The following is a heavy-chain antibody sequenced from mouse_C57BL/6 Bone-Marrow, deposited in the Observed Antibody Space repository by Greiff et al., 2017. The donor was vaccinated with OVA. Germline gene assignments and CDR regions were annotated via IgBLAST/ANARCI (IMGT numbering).Heavy chain of an antibody. Sequence: EVQLQQSGPELVKPGDSVKISCKASGYSFTGYFMNWVMQSHGKSLEWIGRINPYNGDTFYNQKFKGKATLTVDKSSSTAHMELRSLTSEDSAVYYCATPFTTVVPEDWFAYWGQGTLVTVSA. V-gene: IGHV1-20*01. D-gene: IGHD1-1*01. CDR1: GYSFTGYF. CDR3: ATPFTTVVPEDWFAY. J-gene: IGHJ3*01. CDR2: INPYNGDT.